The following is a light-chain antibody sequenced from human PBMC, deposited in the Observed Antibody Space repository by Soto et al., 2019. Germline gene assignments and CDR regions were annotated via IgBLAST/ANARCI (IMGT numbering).Light chain of an antibody. V-gene: IGKV4-1*01. J-gene: IGKJ4*01. CDR1: QSVLYSSNNKNY. CDR2: LAS. Sequence: DIVMTQSPDALAVSLGERATINCKSSQSVLYSSNNKNYLAWYQQKPGQPPKLLIYLASTRESGGPDRFSGSGSGTDFTLTISSLQSEDVAVYYCQHYYSTPFTFGGGTKVEIK. CDR3: QHYYSTPFT.